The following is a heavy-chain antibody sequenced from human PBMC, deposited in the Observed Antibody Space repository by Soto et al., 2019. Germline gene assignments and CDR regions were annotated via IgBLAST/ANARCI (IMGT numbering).Heavy chain of an antibody. CDR2: IYSGGST. CDR1: GFTVSSNY. CDR3: ARGKRSIAARHSYYYYYMDV. V-gene: IGHV3-53*04. J-gene: IGHJ6*03. Sequence: GGSLRLSCAASGFTVSSNYMSWVRQAPGKGLEWVSVIYSGGSTYYGDSVKGRFTISRHNSKNTLYLQMNSRRAEDTAVYYCARGKRSIAARHSYYYYYMDVWGKGTTVTVSS. D-gene: IGHD6-6*01.